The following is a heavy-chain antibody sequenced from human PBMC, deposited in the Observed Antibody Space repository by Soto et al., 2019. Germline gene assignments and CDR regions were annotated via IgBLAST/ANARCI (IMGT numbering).Heavy chain of an antibody. CDR3: ATGFLGLCTGGNCPLDY. D-gene: IGHD2-15*01. V-gene: IGHV3-33*01. CDR1: GFTFSRQA. Sequence: GGSLRLSCAASGFTFSRQAMHWVRQAPGRGLEWVAVIWYHGIDKYYADSVKGRFTISRDNSKNTVYLQMNSLRGEDTAVYYCATGFLGLCTGGNCPLDYWGQGTLVTVSS. CDR2: IWYHGIDK. J-gene: IGHJ4*02.